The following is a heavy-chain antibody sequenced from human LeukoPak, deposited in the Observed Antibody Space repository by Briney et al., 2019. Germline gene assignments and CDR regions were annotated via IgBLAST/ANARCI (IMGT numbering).Heavy chain of an antibody. CDR3: ARGRMYYDFWSGYPQIFDY. CDR1: GGSFSGYY. Sequence: SETLSLTCAVYGGSFSGYYWSWIRQPPGKGLEWIGEINHSGSTSYNPSLKSRVTISVDTSKNQFSLKLSSVTAADTAVYYCARGRMYYDFWSGYPQIFDYWGQGTLVTVSS. D-gene: IGHD3-3*01. CDR2: INHSGST. V-gene: IGHV4-34*01. J-gene: IGHJ4*02.